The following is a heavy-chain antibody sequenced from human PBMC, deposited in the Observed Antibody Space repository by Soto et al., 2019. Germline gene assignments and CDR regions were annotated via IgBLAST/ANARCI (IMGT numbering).Heavy chain of an antibody. CDR1: GFTFSDYY. CDR3: ARAVAAAAYYYYYYYYMDV. D-gene: IGHD6-13*01. V-gene: IGHV3-11*01. J-gene: IGHJ6*03. CDR2: ISSSGSTI. Sequence: ESGGGLVKPGGSLRLSCAASGFTFSDYYMSWIRQAPGKGLEWVSYISSSGSTIYYADSVKGRFTISRDNAKNSLYLQMNSLRAEDTAVYYCARAVAAAAYYYYYYYYMDVWGKGTTVTVSS.